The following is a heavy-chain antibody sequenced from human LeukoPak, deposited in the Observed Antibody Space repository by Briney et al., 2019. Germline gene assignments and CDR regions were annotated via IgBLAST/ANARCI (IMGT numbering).Heavy chain of an antibody. CDR3: ARGYCSGGSCYSYYYYNYMDV. Sequence: SETLSLTCAVYGGSFSGYYWSWIRQPPGKGLEWIGGINHSGSTNSKPPLKSRVTISVDTSKNQFSLKLSSVTAADTAVYYCARGYCSGGSCYSYYYYNYMDVWGKGTTVTVSS. D-gene: IGHD2-15*01. V-gene: IGHV4-34*01. J-gene: IGHJ6*03. CDR2: INHSGST. CDR1: GGSFSGYY.